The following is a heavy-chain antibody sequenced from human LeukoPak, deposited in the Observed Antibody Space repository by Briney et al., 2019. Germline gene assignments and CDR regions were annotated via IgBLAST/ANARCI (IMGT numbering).Heavy chain of an antibody. V-gene: IGHV3-21*01. J-gene: IGHJ6*03. CDR2: ISSSSNYI. CDR3: ARSKPWGYCSGGSCYPTYYYYYYMDV. Sequence: GGSLRLSCAASGFTFSSYSMNWVRQAPGRGLEWVSSISSSSNYIYYVDSVKGRFTISRDNAKNSLFLQMNSLRAEDTAVYFYARSKPWGYCSGGSCYPTYYYYYYMDVWGKGTTVTVSS. D-gene: IGHD2-15*01. CDR1: GFTFSSYS.